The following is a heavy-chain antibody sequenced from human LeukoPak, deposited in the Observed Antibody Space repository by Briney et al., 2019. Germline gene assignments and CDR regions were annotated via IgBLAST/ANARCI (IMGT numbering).Heavy chain of an antibody. CDR1: GFTFSSSA. CDR3: VRGLKTPDY. V-gene: IGHV3-23*01. CDR2: ISGIDDST. J-gene: IGHJ4*02. D-gene: IGHD6-19*01. Sequence: GGSLRLSCAASGFTFSSSAMTWVRQAPGKGLEWVSFISGIDDSTYYAVSVKGRFTISRDNSKNTLYLQMDNLRAEDTAIYFCVRGLKTPDYWGQGTLVTASS.